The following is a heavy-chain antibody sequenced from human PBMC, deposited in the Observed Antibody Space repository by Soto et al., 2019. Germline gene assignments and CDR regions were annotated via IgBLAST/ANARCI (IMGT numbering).Heavy chain of an antibody. V-gene: IGHV4-34*01. Sequence: QVQLQQWGAGLLKPSETLSLTCAVYVGSFSGYYWSWIRQPPGKGLEWIGEINHSGSTNYNPSLKSRVTISVDTSKNQFSLKLSSVTAADTAVYYCARGGNWNYLYYYGMDVWGQGTTVTVSS. CDR1: VGSFSGYY. D-gene: IGHD1-7*01. CDR3: ARGGNWNYLYYYGMDV. J-gene: IGHJ6*02. CDR2: INHSGST.